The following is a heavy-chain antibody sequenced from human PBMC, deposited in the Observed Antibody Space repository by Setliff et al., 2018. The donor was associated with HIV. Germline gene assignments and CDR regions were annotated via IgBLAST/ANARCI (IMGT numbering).Heavy chain of an antibody. CDR3: ARDFHVLGYCSADSCPYDASDV. Sequence: SVKVSCKASGGTFSAYAVNWVRQAPGQGLEWMGRIISILGTPNYSHKFQGRVTITADKSTTTTYMKLSSLRSDDTAIYYCARDFHVLGYCSADSCPYDASDVWGQGTMVTVSS. J-gene: IGHJ3*01. CDR1: GGTFSAYA. D-gene: IGHD2-15*01. V-gene: IGHV1-69*04. CDR2: IISILGTP.